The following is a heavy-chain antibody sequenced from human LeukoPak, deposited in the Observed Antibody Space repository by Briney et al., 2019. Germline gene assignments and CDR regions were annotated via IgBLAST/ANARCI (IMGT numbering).Heavy chain of an antibody. D-gene: IGHD3-22*01. J-gene: IGHJ3*02. V-gene: IGHV1-2*02. CDR1: GYTFTGYY. CDR3: ARDYYDSSGFGAFDI. CDR2: INSNSGGT. Sequence: ASVKVSCKASGYTFTGYYIHWVRQAPGQGLEWMGWINSNSGGTNYAQKFQGRVTMTRDTSISTAYMELRRLRSDDTAVYYCARDYYDSSGFGAFDIWGQGTMVTVSS.